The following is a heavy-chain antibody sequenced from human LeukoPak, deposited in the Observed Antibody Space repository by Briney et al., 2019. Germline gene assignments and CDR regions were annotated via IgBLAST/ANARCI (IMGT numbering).Heavy chain of an antibody. Sequence: PGGSLRLSCAASRFTFTSVWMHWFRQAPGRGLVWISRISTDGAVTGYADSVKGRFTISRDNAKNTLYLQMNSLKAEDTAVYYCARDRTTVTLFDNWGQGALVTVSS. CDR1: RFTFTSVW. D-gene: IGHD4-17*01. J-gene: IGHJ4*02. V-gene: IGHV3-74*01. CDR3: ARDRTTVTLFDN. CDR2: ISTDGAVT.